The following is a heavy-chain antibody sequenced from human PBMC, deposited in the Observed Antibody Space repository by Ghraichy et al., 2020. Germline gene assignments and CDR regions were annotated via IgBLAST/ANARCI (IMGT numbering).Heavy chain of an antibody. Sequence: GALRLSCAASGFTFSSYWMSWVRQAPGKGLEWVANIKQDGSEKYYVDSVKGRFTISRDNAKNSLYLQMNSLRAEDTAVYYCAREGYGDYRAYIDYWGQGTLVTVSS. J-gene: IGHJ4*02. CDR3: AREGYGDYRAYIDY. V-gene: IGHV3-7*03. D-gene: IGHD4-17*01. CDR2: IKQDGSEK. CDR1: GFTFSSYW.